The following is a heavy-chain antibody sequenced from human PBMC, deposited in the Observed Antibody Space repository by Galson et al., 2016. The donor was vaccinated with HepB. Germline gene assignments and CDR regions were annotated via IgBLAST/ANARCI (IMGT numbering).Heavy chain of an antibody. CDR3: ARKRGEQWLVLGDYFDC. CDR1: GYTFTTYA. J-gene: IGHJ4*02. V-gene: IGHV1-3*01. CDR2: INVGNGDT. Sequence: SVKVSCKASGYTFTTYAMHWVRQAPGQRLEWMGWINVGNGDTKYSQEFQGRVTITRDTSASTAYMELSSLRSEDTTVYYCARKRGEQWLVLGDYFDCWGQGTLVTVSS. D-gene: IGHD6-19*01.